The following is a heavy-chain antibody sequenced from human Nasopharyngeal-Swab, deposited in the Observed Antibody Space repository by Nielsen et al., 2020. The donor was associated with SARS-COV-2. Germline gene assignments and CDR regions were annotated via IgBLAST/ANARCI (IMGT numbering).Heavy chain of an antibody. J-gene: IGHJ6*02. CDR3: ARSIAAAGTATHGMDV. D-gene: IGHD6-13*01. CDR2: IKQDGSEK. V-gene: IGHV3-7*01. CDR1: GFTFGTYW. Sequence: GESLKISCAASGFTFGTYWMTWVRQAPGKGLEWVANIKQDGSEKYYVDSVKGRFTISRDNAKSSLYLQMNSLRAEDTAVYYCARSIAAAGTATHGMDVWGQGTTVTVSS.